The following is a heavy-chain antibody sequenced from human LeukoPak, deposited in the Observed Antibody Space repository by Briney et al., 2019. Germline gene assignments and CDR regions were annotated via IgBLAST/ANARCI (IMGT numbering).Heavy chain of an antibody. J-gene: IGHJ4*02. D-gene: IGHD2/OR15-2a*01. CDR1: GYTFTNYW. V-gene: IGHV5-51*01. CDR2: IYPGDSDT. CDR3: ARAGYSNRWDGVDY. Sequence: KHGESRKISCKGSGYTFTNYWIGWVRQMPGKGLEFMGIIYPGDSDTRYSPSFQGQVTISVDKSINTAYLQWSSLKASDSAMYYCARAGYSNRWDGVDYWGQGTLVTVSS.